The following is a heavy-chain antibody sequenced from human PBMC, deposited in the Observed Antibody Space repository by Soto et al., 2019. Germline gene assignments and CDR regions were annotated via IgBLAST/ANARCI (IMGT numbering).Heavy chain of an antibody. CDR1: GGSFSGYY. D-gene: IGHD4-17*01. CDR2: INDSGST. CDR3: ARSWGGYGGNPEEIDY. V-gene: IGHV4-34*01. Sequence: QVQLQQWGAGLLKPSETLSLTCAVYGGSFSGYYWSWIRQPPGKGLEWIGEINDSGSTNYNPSLKSRVTISVDTSKNQFSLKLSSVTAADTAVYYCARSWGGYGGNPEEIDYWGQGTLVTVSS. J-gene: IGHJ4*02.